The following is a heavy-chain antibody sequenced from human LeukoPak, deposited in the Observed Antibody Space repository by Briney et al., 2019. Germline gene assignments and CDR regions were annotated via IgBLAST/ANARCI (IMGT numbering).Heavy chain of an antibody. D-gene: IGHD1-26*01. CDR1: GFTFSSYV. CDR3: AKDPRMRLVGATTIFDY. V-gene: IGHV3-23*01. Sequence: PGGSLRLSCAVSGFTFSSYVMSWVRQAPGKGLEWVSAISGSGGSTYYADSVKGRFTISRDNSKNTLYLQMNSLRAEDTAVYYCAKDPRMRLVGATTIFDYWGQGTLVTVSS. CDR2: ISGSGGST. J-gene: IGHJ4*02.